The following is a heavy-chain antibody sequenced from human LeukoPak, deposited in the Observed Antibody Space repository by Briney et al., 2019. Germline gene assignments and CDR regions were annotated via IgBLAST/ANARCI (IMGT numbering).Heavy chain of an antibody. V-gene: IGHV1-2*02. J-gene: IGHJ6*03. CDR3: ARDLRLYSSSWYEVSNYYYYMDV. Sequence: ASVKVSCKASGYTFTGYYIHWVRQAPGQGLEWMGWINPNSGGTNYAQKFQGRVTMTRDTSISTAYMELSRLRSDDTAVYYCARDLRLYSSSWYEVSNYYYYMDVWGKGTTVTVSS. CDR2: INPNSGGT. CDR1: GYTFTGYY. D-gene: IGHD6-13*01.